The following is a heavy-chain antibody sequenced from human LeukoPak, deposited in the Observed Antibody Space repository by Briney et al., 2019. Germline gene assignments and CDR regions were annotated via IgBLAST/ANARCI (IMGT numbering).Heavy chain of an antibody. D-gene: IGHD2-8*02. CDR2: ISSSSSII. CDR3: ARATGNNFEDY. Sequence: GGSLRLPCVASGFTFSSYSMNWVRQAPGKGLEWISYISSSSSIIYYADSVKGRFTISRDNAKNSLYLQMNSLRAEDTAVYYCARATGNNFEDYWGQGTLVTVSS. V-gene: IGHV3-48*01. CDR1: GFTFSSYS. J-gene: IGHJ4*02.